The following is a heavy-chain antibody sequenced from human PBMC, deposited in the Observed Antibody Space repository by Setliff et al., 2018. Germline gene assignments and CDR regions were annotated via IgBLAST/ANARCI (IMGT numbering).Heavy chain of an antibody. J-gene: IGHJ4*02. CDR1: GFTFSSYE. CDR2: ISSSGITI. CDR3: ASLFAGDFDY. V-gene: IGHV3-48*03. Sequence: GGSLRLSCAASGFTFSSYEMNWVRQAPGKGLEWVSYISSSGITIYYADSVKGRFTISRDNAKNSLYLQMNSLRAEDTAVYYCASLFAGDFDYWGQGTLVTVSS.